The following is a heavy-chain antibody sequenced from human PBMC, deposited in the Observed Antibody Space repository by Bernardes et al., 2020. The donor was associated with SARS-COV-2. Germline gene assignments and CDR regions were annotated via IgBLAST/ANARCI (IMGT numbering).Heavy chain of an antibody. CDR2: IKSKTDGGTT. J-gene: IGHJ6*02. V-gene: IGHV3-15*01. CDR3: TTDRGSMVRGVYGMDV. D-gene: IGHD3-10*01. CDR1: GFTFSNAW. Sequence: GGSLRLSCAASGFTFSNAWMSWVRQAPGKGLEWVGRIKSKTDGGTTDYAAPVKGRFTISRDDSKNTLYLQMNSLKTEDTAVYYCTTDRGSMVRGVYGMDVWGQGTTVTVSS.